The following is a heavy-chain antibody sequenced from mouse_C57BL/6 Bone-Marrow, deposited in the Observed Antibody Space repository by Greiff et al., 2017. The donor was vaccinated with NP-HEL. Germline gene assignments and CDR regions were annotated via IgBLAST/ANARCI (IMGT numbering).Heavy chain of an antibody. CDR1: GFTFSSYA. J-gene: IGHJ1*03. CDR2: ISDGGSYT. V-gene: IGHV5-4*01. CDR3: ARWLLLPYWYFDV. D-gene: IGHD1-1*01. Sequence: DVQLVESGGGLVKPGGSLKLSCAASGFTFSSYAMSWVRQTPEKRLEWVATISDGGSYTYYPDNVKGRFTISRDNAKNNLYLQMSHLKSEDTAMYYCARWLLLPYWYFDVWGTGTTVTVSS.